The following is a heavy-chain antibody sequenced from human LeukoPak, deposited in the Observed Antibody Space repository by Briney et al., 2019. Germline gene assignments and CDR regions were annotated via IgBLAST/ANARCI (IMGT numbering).Heavy chain of an antibody. CDR3: ARDRSVAEVRWFGELSPTNWFDP. Sequence: SVKVSCKASGYTFTSYGISWVRQAPGQGLEWMGRIIPILGIANYAQKFQGRVTITADKSTSTAYMELSSLRSEDTAVYYCARDRSVAEVRWFGELSPTNWFDPWGQGTLVTVSS. V-gene: IGHV1-69*04. CDR1: GYTFTSYG. CDR2: IIPILGIA. J-gene: IGHJ5*02. D-gene: IGHD3-10*01.